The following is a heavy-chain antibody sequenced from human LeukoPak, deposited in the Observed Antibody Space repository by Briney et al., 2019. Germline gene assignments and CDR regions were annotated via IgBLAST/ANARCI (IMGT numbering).Heavy chain of an antibody. CDR2: ISAYNGNT. D-gene: IGHD6-13*01. Sequence: ASVKVSCKASGYTFTSYGISWVRQAPGQGLEWMGWISAYNGNTNYAQKLQGRVTMTTDTSTSTAYMELSSLRSEDTAVYYCARDLGAAAATSVFDYWGQGTLVTVSS. J-gene: IGHJ4*02. CDR1: GYTFTSYG. V-gene: IGHV1-18*01. CDR3: ARDLGAAAATSVFDY.